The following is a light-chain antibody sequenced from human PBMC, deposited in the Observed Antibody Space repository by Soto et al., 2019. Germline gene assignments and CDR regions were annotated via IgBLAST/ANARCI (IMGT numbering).Light chain of an antibody. V-gene: IGLV2-14*01. J-gene: IGLJ2*01. CDR3: SSYTSSSTYVV. Sequence: QSALTQPASVSGSPGXSITISCTGXXXXIGGYNYVSWYQQHPGKAPKLMIYDVSNRPSGVSNRFSGSKSGNTASLTISGLQAEDESDYYCSSYTSSSTYVVFGGGTKVTVL. CDR2: DVS. CDR1: XXXIGGYNY.